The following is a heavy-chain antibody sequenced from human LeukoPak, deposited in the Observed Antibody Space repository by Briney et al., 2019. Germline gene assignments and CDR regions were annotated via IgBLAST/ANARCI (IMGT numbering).Heavy chain of an antibody. Sequence: ASVKVSCKASGYTFIGYYMHWGRQAPGQGLEWMGWINPNSGGTNYAQKFQGRVTMTGDTSISTAYMELSRRRSDDTAVYYCTREGGVVATGAFDIWGQGTMVTVSS. CDR1: GYTFIGYY. J-gene: IGHJ3*02. CDR3: TREGGVVATGAFDI. D-gene: IGHD2-15*01. CDR2: INPNSGGT. V-gene: IGHV1-2*02.